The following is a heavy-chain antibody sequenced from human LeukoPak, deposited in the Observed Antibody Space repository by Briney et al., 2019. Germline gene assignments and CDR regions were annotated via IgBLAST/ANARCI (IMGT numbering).Heavy chain of an antibody. D-gene: IGHD2-15*01. CDR3: TRDGGIEYCSGGSCQTHAFDI. J-gene: IGHJ3*02. V-gene: IGHV3-49*03. CDR2: IRSKAYGGTT. Sequence: PGGSLRLSCTASGFIFSDYVMSWFRQAPGKGLEWVGFIRSKAYGGTTEYAASVKGRFTISRDDSKSIAYLQMNSLKTEDTAVYYCTRDGGIEYCSGGSCQTHAFDIWGQGTMVTVSS. CDR1: GFIFSDYV.